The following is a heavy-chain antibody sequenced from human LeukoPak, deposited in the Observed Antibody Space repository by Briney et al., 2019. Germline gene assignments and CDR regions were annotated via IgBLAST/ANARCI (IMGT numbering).Heavy chain of an antibody. CDR2: IFYDGSNK. CDR1: GITFRNYG. Sequence: PGGSLRLSCAASGITFRNYGMHWVRQPPGKGLEWVAIIFYDGSNKYYADSVRGRFTISRDNSKSTLYLQMNSLRVEDTAVYYCASGLGSGGSHTSYFDYWGQGTLVTVSS. CDR3: ASGLGSGGSHTSYFDY. V-gene: IGHV3-33*01. J-gene: IGHJ4*02. D-gene: IGHD2-15*01.